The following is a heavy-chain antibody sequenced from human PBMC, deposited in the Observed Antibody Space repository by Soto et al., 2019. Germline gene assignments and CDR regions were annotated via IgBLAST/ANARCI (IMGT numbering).Heavy chain of an antibody. CDR1: GGSISSSSYY. CDR2: IYYSGST. J-gene: IGHJ4*02. D-gene: IGHD3-9*01. CDR3: ALLYYDILTGYGDY. V-gene: IGHV4-39*01. Sequence: QLQLQESGPGLVKPSETLSLTCTVSGGSISSSSYYWGWIRQPPGKGLEWIGSIYYSGSTYYNPSLKSRVTISVDTSKNQFSLKLSSVTAADTAVYYCALLYYDILTGYGDYWGQGTLVTVSS.